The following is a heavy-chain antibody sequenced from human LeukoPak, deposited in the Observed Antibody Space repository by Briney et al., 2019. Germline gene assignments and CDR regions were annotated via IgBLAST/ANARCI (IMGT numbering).Heavy chain of an antibody. CDR3: ARDNYDSSGYYCAGY. Sequence: ASVKVSCKASGYTFTSYGISWVRQAPGQGLEWMGWISAYNGNTNYAQKLQGRVTMTTDTSTSTAYMELRSLRSDDTAVYYCARDNYDSSGYYCAGYWGQGTLVTVSS. CDR1: GYTFTSYG. D-gene: IGHD3-22*01. CDR2: ISAYNGNT. V-gene: IGHV1-18*01. J-gene: IGHJ4*02.